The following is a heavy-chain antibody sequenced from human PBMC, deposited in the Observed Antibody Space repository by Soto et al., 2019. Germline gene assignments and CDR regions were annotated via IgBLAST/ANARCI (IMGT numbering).Heavy chain of an antibody. D-gene: IGHD2-21*01. J-gene: IGHJ3*02. CDR2: IRSKSNTYAT. Sequence: PGGSLRLSCAASGFIFSDSALHWVRQASGKGLEWVGRIRSKSNTYATAYAASVKGRFTISRDDSKNTAYLQIDSVKTEDTAVYYCAGASFYDVGDSLIHAFHIWGQGTMVTVSS. CDR3: AGASFYDVGDSLIHAFHI. CDR1: GFIFSDSA. V-gene: IGHV3-73*01.